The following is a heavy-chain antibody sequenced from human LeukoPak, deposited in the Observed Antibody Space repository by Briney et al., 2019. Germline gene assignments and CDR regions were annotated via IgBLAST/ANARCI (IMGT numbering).Heavy chain of an antibody. Sequence: GASVKVSCKASGYTFTSYDINWVRQATGQGLEWMGWMNPNSGNTGYAQKVQGRVTMTRNTSISTAYMELSSLRSEDTAVYYCARGPWISGSYYFDYWGQRTLVTVSS. D-gene: IGHD3-10*01. CDR1: GYTFTSYD. J-gene: IGHJ4*02. V-gene: IGHV1-8*01. CDR3: ARGPWISGSYYFDY. CDR2: MNPNSGNT.